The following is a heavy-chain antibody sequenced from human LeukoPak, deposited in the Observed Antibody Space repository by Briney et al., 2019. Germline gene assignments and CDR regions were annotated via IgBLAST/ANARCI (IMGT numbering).Heavy chain of an antibody. J-gene: IGHJ4*02. CDR2: IRSKANSYAT. CDR3: ARDRVVVVPAAMYY. CDR1: GFTFSGSA. V-gene: IGHV3-73*01. D-gene: IGHD2-2*01. Sequence: GGSLKLSCAASGFTFSGSAMHWVRQASGKGLEWVGRIRSKANSYATAYAASVKGRFTISRDDSKNTLYLQMNSLRAEDTAVYYCARDRVVVVPAAMYYWGQGTLVTVSS.